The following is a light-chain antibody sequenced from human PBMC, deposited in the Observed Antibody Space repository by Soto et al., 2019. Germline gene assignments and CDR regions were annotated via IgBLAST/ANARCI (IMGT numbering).Light chain of an antibody. Sequence: DIVLTQSPATLSLSLGERATLSCRASQSIGSYLAWYQHKLGQPPRLLTYDASNRATGIPVRFSGSGSGTDFTLTISSLEPEDFAVYYCQQRSTWPPFSFGPGTKVDI. CDR3: QQRSTWPPFS. CDR1: QSIGSY. CDR2: DAS. V-gene: IGKV3-11*01. J-gene: IGKJ3*01.